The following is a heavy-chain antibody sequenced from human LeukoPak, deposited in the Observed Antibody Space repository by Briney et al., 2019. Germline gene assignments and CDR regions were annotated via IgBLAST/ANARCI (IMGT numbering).Heavy chain of an antibody. Sequence: GSGVKVSCKAAGGTFSSYASSWVRQAPGQRLEWMGGFIPIFGTANYAQKFQGRVTITADESTSTAYMELSSLRSEDTAVYYCARVPYCSGGSCLLRGYYFDYWGQGTLVTVSS. D-gene: IGHD2-15*01. J-gene: IGHJ4*02. CDR3: ARVPYCSGGSCLLRGYYFDY. V-gene: IGHV1-69*01. CDR1: GGTFSSYA. CDR2: FIPIFGTA.